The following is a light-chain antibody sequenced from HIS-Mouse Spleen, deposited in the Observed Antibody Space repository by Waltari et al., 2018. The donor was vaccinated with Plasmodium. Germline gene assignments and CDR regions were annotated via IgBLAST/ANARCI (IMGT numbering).Light chain of an antibody. CDR2: GAS. V-gene: IGKV3-15*01. J-gene: IGKJ3*01. CDR1: QSVSSN. Sequence: EIVMTQSPATLSVSPGERADLSCRASQSVSSNLAWYQQKPGQAPRLLIYGASTRATGIPARVSGSGSGTEFTLTIRSLQSEDFAVYYCQQYNNWSFTFGPGTKVDIK. CDR3: QQYNNWSFT.